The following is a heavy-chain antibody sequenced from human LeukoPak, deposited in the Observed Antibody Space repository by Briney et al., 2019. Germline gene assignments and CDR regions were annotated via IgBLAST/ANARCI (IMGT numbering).Heavy chain of an antibody. CDR3: ARTSGSYGGPYRY. D-gene: IGHD1-26*01. V-gene: IGHV3-64*01. J-gene: IGHJ4*02. CDR1: GFTFRTYA. Sequence: PGGSLRLSCAASGFTFRTYAMHWVRQAPGKGLEYVSAISSNGGSTYYAKSVKGRFSTSRDNSKNTLYLQMGSLRAEDMAVYYCARTSGSYGGPYRYWGQGTLVTVSS. CDR2: ISSNGGST.